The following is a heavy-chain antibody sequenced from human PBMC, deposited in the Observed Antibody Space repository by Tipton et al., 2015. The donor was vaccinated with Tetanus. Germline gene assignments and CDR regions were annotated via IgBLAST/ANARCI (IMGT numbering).Heavy chain of an antibody. CDR1: GFIFSSYG. CDR3: AREADCSGGSCFSGDFDN. CDR2: SWYDGTDK. J-gene: IGHJ4*02. D-gene: IGHD2-15*01. Sequence: TASGFIFSSYGIHWVRQAPGKGLEWVAVSWYDGTDKYYADSVKGRFPISRDNSKNTLYLQMNSLRAGDAAVYYCAREADCSGGSCFSGDFDNWGQGTQVTVSS. V-gene: IGHV3-33*01.